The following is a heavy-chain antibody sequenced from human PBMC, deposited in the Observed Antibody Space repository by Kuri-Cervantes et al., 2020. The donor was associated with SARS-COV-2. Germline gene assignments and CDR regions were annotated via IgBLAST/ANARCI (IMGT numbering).Heavy chain of an antibody. J-gene: IGHJ4*02. D-gene: IGHD3-16*01. Sequence: GESLKISCAASGFTFSSYGMHWVRQAPEKGLEWVANIKRDGSEEYYVDSVKGRFTISRDNAKNSLYLQMNSLRAEDTAVYYCARVSSPAGGSDDFFDYWGQGTLVTVSS. V-gene: IGHV3-7*01. CDR1: GFTFSSYG. CDR2: IKRDGSEE. CDR3: ARVSSPAGGSDDFFDY.